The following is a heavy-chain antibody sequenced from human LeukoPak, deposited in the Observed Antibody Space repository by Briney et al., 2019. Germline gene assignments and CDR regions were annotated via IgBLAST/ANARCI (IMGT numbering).Heavy chain of an antibody. CDR1: GFTFSSYA. CDR3: AKESGYSGYEGTDY. J-gene: IGHJ4*02. Sequence: GGSLRLSCAASGFTFSSYAMSWVRQAPGKGLEWVSAISGSGGSAYYADSVKGRFTISRDNSKNTLYLQMNSLRAEDTAVYYCAKESGYSGYEGTDYWGQGTLVTVSS. CDR2: ISGSGGSA. D-gene: IGHD5-12*01. V-gene: IGHV3-23*01.